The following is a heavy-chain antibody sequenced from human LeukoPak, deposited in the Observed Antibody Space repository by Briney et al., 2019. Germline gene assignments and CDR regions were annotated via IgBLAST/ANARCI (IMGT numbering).Heavy chain of an antibody. J-gene: IGHJ4*02. D-gene: IGHD6-19*01. CDR2: IHTSGSA. CDR3: AGRAQTTGWSFDY. CDR1: GGSISSYY. V-gene: IGHV4-4*07. Sequence: SGTLSLTCIVSGGSISSYYWSWIRQPAGKGLEWIGQIHTSGSANYNPSLKSRVAMSVDTSKNQFSLELSSVTAADTAVYYCAGRAQTTGWSFDYWGQGALVTVSS.